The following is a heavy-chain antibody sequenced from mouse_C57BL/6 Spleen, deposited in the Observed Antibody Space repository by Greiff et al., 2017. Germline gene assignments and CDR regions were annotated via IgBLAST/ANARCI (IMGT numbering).Heavy chain of an antibody. V-gene: IGHV1-64*01. J-gene: IGHJ4*01. CDR1: GYTFTSYW. D-gene: IGHD1-1*01. Sequence: QVQLQQPGAELVKPGASVKLSCKASGYTFTSYWMHWVKQRPGQGLEWIGMIHPNSGSTNYNEKFKSKATLTVDKSSSTAYMQLSSLTSEDSAVYYCAISNPDYYGSRDYYAMDYWGQGTSVTVSS. CDR3: AISNPDYYGSRDYYAMDY. CDR2: IHPNSGST.